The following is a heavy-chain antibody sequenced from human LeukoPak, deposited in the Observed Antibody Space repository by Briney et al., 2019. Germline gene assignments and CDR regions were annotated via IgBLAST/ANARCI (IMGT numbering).Heavy chain of an antibody. CDR2: IKQDESEM. CDR1: GFTFSSYW. CDR3: VRVDNSGYLDF. D-gene: IGHD3-22*01. J-gene: IGHJ4*02. V-gene: IGHV3-7*01. Sequence: GGSLRLSCAASGFTFSSYWMSWVRQAPGKGLEWVANIKQDESEMYYVGSAKGRFTIPRDNAKSSLYLQMNSLRAEDTAMYYCVRVDNSGYLDFWGQGTLVTVSS.